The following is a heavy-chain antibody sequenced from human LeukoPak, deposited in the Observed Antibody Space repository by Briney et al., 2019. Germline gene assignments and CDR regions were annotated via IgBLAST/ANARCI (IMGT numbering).Heavy chain of an antibody. Sequence: SETLSLTCTVSGGSISSYYWSWIRQPPGKERGWIGYIYATGSTNYNPSLKSRVTISVDTSKNQFSLNLRSVTAADTAVYYCARHGSVRSPLGPWGQGTLVTVSS. J-gene: IGHJ5*02. D-gene: IGHD3-10*01. CDR1: GGSISSYY. CDR2: IYATGST. CDR3: ARHGSVRSPLGP. V-gene: IGHV4-4*09.